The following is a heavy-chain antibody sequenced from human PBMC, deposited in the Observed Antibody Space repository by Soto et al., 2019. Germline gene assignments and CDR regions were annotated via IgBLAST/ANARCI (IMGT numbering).Heavy chain of an antibody. V-gene: IGHV3-23*01. Sequence: GGSLRLSCEASGFNFKKFAMGWVRQAPGEGLEWVSGISCCGGSTFYADSVKGRFSLARDDSKNTLSLQLNSLRVEDAAHYYCAKADGEQWLIPHLDNWGQGTQVTVSS. CDR2: ISCCGGST. CDR1: GFNFKKFA. J-gene: IGHJ1*01. D-gene: IGHD6-19*01. CDR3: AKADGEQWLIPHLDN.